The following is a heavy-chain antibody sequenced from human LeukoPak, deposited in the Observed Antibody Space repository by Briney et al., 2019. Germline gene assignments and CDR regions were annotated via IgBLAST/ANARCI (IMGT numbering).Heavy chain of an antibody. CDR1: EFTFSSYS. V-gene: IGHV3-21*01. Sequence: PGGSLRLSCAASEFTFSSYSMNWVRQAPGKGLEWVSSISSSSSYIYYADSVKGRFTISRDNAKNSLYLQMNSLRAEDTAVYYCARDGKDYGDYVFDYWGQGTLVTVSS. CDR3: ARDGKDYGDYVFDY. J-gene: IGHJ4*02. D-gene: IGHD4-17*01. CDR2: ISSSSSYI.